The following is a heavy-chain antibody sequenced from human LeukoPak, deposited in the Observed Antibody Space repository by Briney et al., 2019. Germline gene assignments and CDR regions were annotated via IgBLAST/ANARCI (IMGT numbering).Heavy chain of an antibody. V-gene: IGHV3-7*01. CDR1: GFTFSNHW. D-gene: IGHD3-22*01. J-gene: IGHJ1*01. Sequence: GGSLRLSCAASGFTFSNHWMTWIHQAPGKGLEWVANIKQDGIEKYYADSVEGRFTVSRDNTKKTLFLQMHTLRAEDTAVYYCARGSSGYYCDHFQTWGQGSLVTVSS. CDR2: IKQDGIEK. CDR3: ARGSSGYYCDHFQT.